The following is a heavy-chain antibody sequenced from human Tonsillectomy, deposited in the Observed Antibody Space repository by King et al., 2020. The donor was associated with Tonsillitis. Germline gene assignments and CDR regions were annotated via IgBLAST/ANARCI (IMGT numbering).Heavy chain of an antibody. V-gene: IGHV5-51*01. D-gene: IGHD1-14*01. J-gene: IGHJ4*02. Sequence: VQLVESGAEVKKPGESVKISCKTSGYSFTTYWIGWVRQMPGKGLEWMGIIYPGDSDTRYSPSFQGQVTISADKSISTAYLQWSSLKASATAMYFCARPSSNQFYFYYWGQGTLVTVSS. CDR3: ARPSSNQFYFYY. CDR1: GYSFTTYW. CDR2: IYPGDSDT.